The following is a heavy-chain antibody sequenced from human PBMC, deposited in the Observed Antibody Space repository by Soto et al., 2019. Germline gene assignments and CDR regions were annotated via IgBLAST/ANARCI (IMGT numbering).Heavy chain of an antibody. CDR2: ISGSGGST. CDR1: GLTFSRYA. V-gene: IGHV3-23*01. Sequence: EVQLLESGGGLVQPGGSLRLSCAASGLTFSRYAMSWVRQAPGKGLEWVSAISGSGGSTYYADSVKGRFTISRDNSKNRLQRQMNILRAEDTAVYYCAKGKATLVRYYGMDVWGQGTTVTVSS. CDR3: AKGKATLVRYYGMDV. D-gene: IGHD2-15*01. J-gene: IGHJ6*02.